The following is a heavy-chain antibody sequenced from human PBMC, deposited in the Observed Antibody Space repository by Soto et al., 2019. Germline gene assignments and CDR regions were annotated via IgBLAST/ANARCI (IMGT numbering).Heavy chain of an antibody. V-gene: IGHV1-3*01. Sequence: ASVKVSCKASGGTFTSYATHWVRQAPGQRLEWMGWINAGNGNTKYSQKFQGRVTITRDTSASTAYMELSSLRSEDTAVYYCARSIVVVTALYYWGQGTLVTVSS. J-gene: IGHJ4*02. D-gene: IGHD2-21*02. CDR2: INAGNGNT. CDR3: ARSIVVVTALYY. CDR1: GGTFTSYA.